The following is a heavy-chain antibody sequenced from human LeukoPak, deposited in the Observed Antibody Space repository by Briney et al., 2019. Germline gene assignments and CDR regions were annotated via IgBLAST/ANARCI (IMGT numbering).Heavy chain of an antibody. Sequence: PGGSLRLSCAASGFTFSSYAMHWVRQAPGKGLEYVSAISSNGGSTYYANSVKGRFTISRDNSKNTLYLQMGSLRAEDMAVYYCARDRYDFWSGSVGENWFDPWGQGTLVTVSS. V-gene: IGHV3-64*01. J-gene: IGHJ5*02. D-gene: IGHD3-3*01. CDR3: ARDRYDFWSGSVGENWFDP. CDR1: GFTFSSYA. CDR2: ISSNGGST.